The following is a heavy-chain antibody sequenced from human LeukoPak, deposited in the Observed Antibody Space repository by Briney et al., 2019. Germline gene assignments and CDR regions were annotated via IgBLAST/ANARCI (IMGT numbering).Heavy chain of an antibody. D-gene: IGHD3-10*01. CDR1: GFTVSSNY. J-gene: IGHJ4*02. Sequence: PGGSLRLSCAASGFTVSSNYMSWVRQAPGKSLEWVSIIYSSGNTFYADSVKGRFTISRDNSKNTLSLQMNSLRAEDTAVYYCARAPMVRGIVYYFDCWGQGTLVTVSS. V-gene: IGHV3-53*01. CDR3: ARAPMVRGIVYYFDC. CDR2: IYSSGNT.